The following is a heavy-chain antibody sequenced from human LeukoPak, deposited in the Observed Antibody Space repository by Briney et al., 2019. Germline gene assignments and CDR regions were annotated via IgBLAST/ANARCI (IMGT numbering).Heavy chain of an antibody. J-gene: IGHJ5*02. V-gene: IGHV1-69*13. D-gene: IGHD6-6*01. CDR3: ARDGAARGSSLNWFDP. CDR1: GGTFSSYA. CDR2: IIPIFGTA. Sequence: GASVKVSCKASGGTFSSYAISWVRQAPGQGLEWMGGIIPIFGTANYAQKFQGRVTITADESTSTAYMELSSLRSEDTAVYYCARDGAARGSSLNWFDPWGQGTLVIVSS.